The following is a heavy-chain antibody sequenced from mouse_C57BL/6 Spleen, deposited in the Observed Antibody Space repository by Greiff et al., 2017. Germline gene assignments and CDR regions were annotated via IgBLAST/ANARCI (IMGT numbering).Heavy chain of an antibody. CDR2: INPGSGGT. Sequence: VQLQQSGAELVRPGTSVKVSCKASGYAFTNYLIERVKQRPGQGLEWIGVINPGSGGTNYNEEFKGKATLTADKSSSTAYMQLSSLTSEDSAVYFCARRGVGREGYFDVWGTVTTVTVSS. V-gene: IGHV1-54*01. CDR3: ARRGVGREGYFDV. J-gene: IGHJ1*03. CDR1: GYAFTNYL. D-gene: IGHD4-1*01.